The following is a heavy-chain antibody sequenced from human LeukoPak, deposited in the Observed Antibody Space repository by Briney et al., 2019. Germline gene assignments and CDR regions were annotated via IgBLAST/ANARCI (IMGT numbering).Heavy chain of an antibody. CDR3: ARNLEAGGVAYYYDSSGSDDAFDI. CDR1: GYTFTSYG. D-gene: IGHD3-22*01. J-gene: IGHJ3*02. CDR2: ISAYNGNT. V-gene: IGHV1-18*01. Sequence: ASVKVSCKASGYTFTSYGISWVRQAPGQGLEWMGWISAYNGNTNYAQKLQGRVTMTTDTSTSTAYMELRSLRSDDTAVYYCARNLEAGGVAYYYDSSGSDDAFDIWGQGTMVTVSS.